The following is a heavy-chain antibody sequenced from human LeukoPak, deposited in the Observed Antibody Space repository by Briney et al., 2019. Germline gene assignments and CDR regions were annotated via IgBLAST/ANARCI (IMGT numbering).Heavy chain of an antibody. Sequence: SETLSLTCTVSGCSISSHYWTWIRQPPGKGLEWIAYISYIGSTNYNPSLKSRVTISVDTSENQFSLKLSSVTAADAAVYFCARDPTTVTKGLDIWGQGTMVTVSS. D-gene: IGHD4-17*01. J-gene: IGHJ3*02. CDR1: GCSISSHY. V-gene: IGHV4-59*11. CDR2: ISYIGST. CDR3: ARDPTTVTKGLDI.